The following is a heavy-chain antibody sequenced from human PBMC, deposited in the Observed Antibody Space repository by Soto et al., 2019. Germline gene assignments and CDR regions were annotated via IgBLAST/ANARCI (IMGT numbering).Heavy chain of an antibody. V-gene: IGHV3-11*06. CDR2: IDGSSDYT. J-gene: IGHJ4*02. CDR3: VRDLCFSSTNFFDF. D-gene: IGHD2-8*01. CDR1: GFLFTDYY. Sequence: PGGSLRLSCTASGFLFTDYYMSWIRQPPGKGLEWLAYIDGSSDYTNSADSVKGRFTISRDNAKNSVFLQMNNLRADDTAVYYYVRDLCFSSTNFFDFCGRGTLVTGSS.